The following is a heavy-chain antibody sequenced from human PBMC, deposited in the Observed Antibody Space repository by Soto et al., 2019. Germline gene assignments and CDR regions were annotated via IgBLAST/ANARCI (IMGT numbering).Heavy chain of an antibody. J-gene: IGHJ6*02. D-gene: IGHD6-19*01. Sequence: EVQLVESGGGLVQPGGSLRLSCAASGFTFSSYWMSWVRQAPGKGLEWVANIKQDGSEKYYVDSVKGRFTISRDNAKNSLYLQMNSLRAEDTAVYYCARDGVAGTFYYYYYGMDVWGQGTTVTVSS. CDR3: ARDGVAGTFYYYYYGMDV. CDR2: IKQDGSEK. CDR1: GFTFSSYW. V-gene: IGHV3-7*01.